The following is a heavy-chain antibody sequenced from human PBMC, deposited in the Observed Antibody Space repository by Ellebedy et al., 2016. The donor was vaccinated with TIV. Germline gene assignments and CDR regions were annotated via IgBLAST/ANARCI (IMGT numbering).Heavy chain of an antibody. Sequence: GGSLRLXXAASTFTFSTYTLHWVRQAPGKGLEWVALISYPGDNEYYADSVKGRFTISRDNSRSTLYLQMNSLRAEDTAVYYCAKGIRQLGYWGQGTLVTVSS. V-gene: IGHV3-30-3*01. CDR3: AKGIRQLGY. CDR1: TFTFSTYT. J-gene: IGHJ4*02. CDR2: ISYPGDNE. D-gene: IGHD6-13*01.